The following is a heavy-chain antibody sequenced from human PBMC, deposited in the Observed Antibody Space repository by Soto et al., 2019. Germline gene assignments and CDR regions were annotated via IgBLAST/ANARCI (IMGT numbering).Heavy chain of an antibody. J-gene: IGHJ6*02. CDR2: IDPSGGVT. CDR3: ARVGFYYYGMDV. Sequence: GASVKVSCKASGYTFTKFHIHWVRQAPGQGLEWMGMIDPSGGVTRDAQRFQGRITMTRDTSTSTAYMELSRLRSDDTAVYYCARVGFYYYGMDVWGQGTTVTVSS. V-gene: IGHV1-46*01. CDR1: GYTFTKFH.